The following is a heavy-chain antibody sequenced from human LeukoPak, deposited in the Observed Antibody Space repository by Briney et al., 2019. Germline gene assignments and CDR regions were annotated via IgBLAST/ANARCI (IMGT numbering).Heavy chain of an antibody. CDR3: ARVEEPNDY. J-gene: IGHJ4*02. Sequence: GGSLRLSCAASGFSFTTYDMTWVRQAPGKGLEWVSYINNIAGAMYYADSVRGRFTISRDNAKNSLYLQMNSLRAEDTAVYYCARVEEPNDYWGQGTLVTVSS. V-gene: IGHV3-48*03. D-gene: IGHD1-1*01. CDR1: GFSFTTYD. CDR2: INNIAGAM.